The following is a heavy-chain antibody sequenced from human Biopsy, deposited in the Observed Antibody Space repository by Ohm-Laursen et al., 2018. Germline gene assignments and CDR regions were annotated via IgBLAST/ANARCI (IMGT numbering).Heavy chain of an antibody. Sequence: TLSLTCAVFGKTFSDYQWSWIRQPPGKGLEWIGQINQAGTTNYNPSLKSRVSISADASKYEFSLRLTSVTVADTAVFLCGNEIHGWDYLGLGAQVTVSS. CDR1: GKTFSDYQ. J-gene: IGHJ4*02. D-gene: IGHD2-8*01. CDR2: INQAGTT. V-gene: IGHV4-34*08. CDR3: GNEIHGWDY.